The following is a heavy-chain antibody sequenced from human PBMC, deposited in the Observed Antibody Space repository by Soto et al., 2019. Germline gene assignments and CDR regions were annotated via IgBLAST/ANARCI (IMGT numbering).Heavy chain of an antibody. J-gene: IGHJ4*02. CDR3: ASTLVYDYIWGSYRLDY. Sequence: QVQLQESGPGLVKPSETLSLTCTVSGGSISSYYWSWIRQPPGKGLEWIGYIYYSGSTNYNPSLKSRVTISVDTSKNQFSLKLSSVTAADTAVYYCASTLVYDYIWGSYRLDYWGQGTLVTVSS. V-gene: IGHV4-59*08. D-gene: IGHD3-16*02. CDR1: GGSISSYY. CDR2: IYYSGST.